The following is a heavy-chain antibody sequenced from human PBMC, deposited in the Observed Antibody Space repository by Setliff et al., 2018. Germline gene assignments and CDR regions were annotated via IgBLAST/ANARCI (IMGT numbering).Heavy chain of an antibody. D-gene: IGHD2-2*01. CDR2: FIPIFGTA. CDR1: GGTFSSKA. J-gene: IGHJ3*02. CDR3: ASGYCSSTSCRTYYYGSGSCSPGAAFDI. Sequence: SVKVSCKASGGTFSSKAISWVRQAPGQGLEWMGGFIPIFGTANYAQKFQGRVTITTDESTSAAYMELSSLRSEDTAVYYCASGYCSSTSCRTYYYGSGSCSPGAAFDIWGQGTMVTVSS. V-gene: IGHV1-69*05.